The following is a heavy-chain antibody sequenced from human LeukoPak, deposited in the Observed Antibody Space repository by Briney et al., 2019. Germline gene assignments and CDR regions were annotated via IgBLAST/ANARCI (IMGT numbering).Heavy chain of an antibody. J-gene: IGHJ4*02. D-gene: IGHD5-12*01. CDR3: AKGTYSGYDVDY. V-gene: IGHV3-23*01. Sequence: GGSLRLSCAASGFTFSSYAMSWVRQAPGKGLEWVSAISGSGGSTYYADFVKGRFTISRDNSKNTLYLQMNSLRAEDTAVYYCAKGTYSGYDVDYWGQGTLVTVSS. CDR2: ISGSGGST. CDR1: GFTFSSYA.